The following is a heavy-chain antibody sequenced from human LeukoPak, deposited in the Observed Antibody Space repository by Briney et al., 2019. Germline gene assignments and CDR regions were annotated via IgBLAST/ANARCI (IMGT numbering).Heavy chain of an antibody. J-gene: IGHJ4*02. D-gene: IGHD3-10*01. Sequence: PSETLSLTCTVSGGSISGYYWSWIRQPAGKGLEWIGRIYTSGSTNYNPSLKSRVTMSVDTSKNQFSLKLSSVTAADTAVYYCARDQDRGSSSPRYYFDYWGQGTLVTVSS. CDR3: ARDQDRGSSSPRYYFDY. CDR2: IYTSGST. V-gene: IGHV4-4*07. CDR1: GGSISGYY.